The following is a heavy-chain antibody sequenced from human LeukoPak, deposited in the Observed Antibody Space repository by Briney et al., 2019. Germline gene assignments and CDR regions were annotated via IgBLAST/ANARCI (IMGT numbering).Heavy chain of an antibody. CDR3: AVSSWYNWFDP. CDR2: IYYSGST. J-gene: IGHJ5*02. CDR1: GGSISSYY. V-gene: IGHV4-59*01. D-gene: IGHD6-13*01. Sequence: SGTLSLTCTVSGGSISSYYWSWIRQPPGKGLEWIGYIYYSGSTNYNPSLKSRVTISVDTSKNQFSLKLSSVTAADTAVYYCAVSSWYNWFDPWGQGTLVTVSS.